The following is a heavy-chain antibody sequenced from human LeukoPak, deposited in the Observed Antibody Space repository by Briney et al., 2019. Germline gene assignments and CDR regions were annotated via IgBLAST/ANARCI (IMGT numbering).Heavy chain of an antibody. J-gene: IGHJ4*02. Sequence: PSETMSLTCTVSGGSISSYYWSWIRQPPGKGLEWIGYIYYSGSTNYNPSLKSRVTISVDTSKNQFSLTLSSVTAADTAVYYCARGRLLWFGEFDYWGQGTLVTVSS. CDR3: ARGRLLWFGEFDY. CDR1: GGSISSYY. V-gene: IGHV4-59*01. CDR2: IYYSGST. D-gene: IGHD3-10*01.